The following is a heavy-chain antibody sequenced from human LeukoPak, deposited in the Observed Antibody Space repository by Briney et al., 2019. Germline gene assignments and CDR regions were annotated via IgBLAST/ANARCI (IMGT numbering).Heavy chain of an antibody. CDR1: GFTVSSNY. J-gene: IGHJ4*02. V-gene: IGHV3-53*01. CDR2: IYSGGST. CDR3: RGSGGYEFFDY. Sequence: PGGSLRLSCAASGFTVSSNYMSWVRQAPGKGLEWVSVIYSGGSTYNADSVKDRFTISRDNSKTPPDLQFNSRMTSEQAVHYCRGSGGYEFFDYWGEGALVTVSS. D-gene: IGHD2-15*01.